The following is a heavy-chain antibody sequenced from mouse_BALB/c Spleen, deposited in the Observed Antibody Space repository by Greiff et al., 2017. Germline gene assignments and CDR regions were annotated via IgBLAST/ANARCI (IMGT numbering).Heavy chain of an antibody. CDR3: ATFYYGNVGDMDY. J-gene: IGHJ4*01. V-gene: IGHV2-6-7*01. CDR1: GFSLTGYG. Sequence: VMLVESGPGLVAPSQSLSITCTASGFSLTGYGVNWVRQPPGKGLEWLGMIWGDGSTDYNSALKSRLSISKDNSKSQVFLKMISLQTDDTARYYCATFYYGNVGDMDYWGQGTSVTVSS. D-gene: IGHD2-1*01. CDR2: IWGDGST.